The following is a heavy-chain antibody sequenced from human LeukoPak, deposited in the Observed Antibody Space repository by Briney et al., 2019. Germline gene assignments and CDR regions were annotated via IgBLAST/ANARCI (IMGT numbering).Heavy chain of an antibody. V-gene: IGHV4-38-2*02. CDR1: GYSISSGYY. Sequence: SETLSLTCTVSGYSISSGYYWGWIRQPPGKGLEWIGSIYHSGSTYYNPSLKSRVTISVDTSKNQFSLKLSSVTAADTAVYYCARVLGYCSGGSCYGYFDYWGQGTLVTVSS. CDR2: IYHSGST. J-gene: IGHJ4*02. D-gene: IGHD2-15*01. CDR3: ARVLGYCSGGSCYGYFDY.